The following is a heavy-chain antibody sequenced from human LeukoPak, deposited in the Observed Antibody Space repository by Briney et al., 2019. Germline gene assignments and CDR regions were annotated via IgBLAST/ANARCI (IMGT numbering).Heavy chain of an antibody. V-gene: IGHV3-74*01. CDR2: INSDGSGT. J-gene: IGHJ4*02. CDR3: ARAKYYYDSSGYYKLDY. Sequence: AGGSLGLSCAVSGFTFSSYGMNWVRQAPGKGLVWVSRINSDGSGTSYADSVKGRFTISRDNAKNTLYLQMNSLRAEDTAVYYCARAKYYYDSSGYYKLDYWGQGTLVTVSS. D-gene: IGHD3-22*01. CDR1: GFTFSSYG.